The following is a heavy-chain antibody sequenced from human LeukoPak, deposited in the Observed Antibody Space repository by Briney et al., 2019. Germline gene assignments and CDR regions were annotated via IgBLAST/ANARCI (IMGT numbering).Heavy chain of an antibody. V-gene: IGHV3-64D*06. CDR3: VIVRGYFDSSGTDY. D-gene: IGHD3-9*01. CDR1: GFTFSSYT. CDR2: ITSTGGNT. J-gene: IGHJ4*02. Sequence: GGSLRLSCSASGFTFSSYTVHWVRQAPGKGLEFVSAITSTGGNTYYADSVAGRFTLSRDDSKNTMYLQMSSLRAEDTAVYYCVIVRGYFDSSGTDYWGQGTLVTVSS.